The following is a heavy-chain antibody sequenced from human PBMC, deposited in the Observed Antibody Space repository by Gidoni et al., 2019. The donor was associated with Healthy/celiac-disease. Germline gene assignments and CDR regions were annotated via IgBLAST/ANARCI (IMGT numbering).Heavy chain of an antibody. D-gene: IGHD5-18*01. J-gene: IGHJ4*02. Sequence: QVQLQQWGAGLWKPSETMSLTCAVYGGSFSGYYWSWIRQPPGKGLEWIGEINHSGSTNYNPSLKIRVTISVDTSKNQFSLKLSSVTAADTAVYYCARGSGGYSYDYYFDYWGQGTLVTVSS. CDR1: GGSFSGYY. CDR2: INHSGST. V-gene: IGHV4-34*01. CDR3: ARGSGGYSYDYYFDY.